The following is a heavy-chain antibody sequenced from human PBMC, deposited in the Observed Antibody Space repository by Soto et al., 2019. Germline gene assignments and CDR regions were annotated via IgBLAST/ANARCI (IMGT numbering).Heavy chain of an antibody. CDR2: IKPDGSTT. Sequence: GGSLRLSCVVSGFTLSSRCMHWVRQTPGKGLVWVSRIKPDGSTTNYGDSVKGRFTISREYARNTLYLHMNSLRPEDTAIYYCVRAQDTYGKEVYDSRGQGTLVTVPP. J-gene: IGHJ4*02. CDR3: VRAQDTYGKEVYDS. CDR1: GFTLSSRC. D-gene: IGHD1-20*01. V-gene: IGHV3-74*01.